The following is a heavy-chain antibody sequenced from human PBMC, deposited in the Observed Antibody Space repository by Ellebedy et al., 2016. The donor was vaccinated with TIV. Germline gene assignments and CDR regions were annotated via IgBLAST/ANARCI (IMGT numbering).Heavy chain of an antibody. CDR3: ARDLRQLWLLMAPFDY. V-gene: IGHV1-46*01. Sequence: ASVKVSCKASGYTFTTYYMHWVRQAPGQGLEWMGIINPSGGSTTYAQKFQGRVTMITDTSTSTAYMELRSLRSDDTAVYYCARDLRQLWLLMAPFDYWGQGTLVTVSS. D-gene: IGHD5-18*01. CDR2: INPSGGST. J-gene: IGHJ4*02. CDR1: GYTFTTYY.